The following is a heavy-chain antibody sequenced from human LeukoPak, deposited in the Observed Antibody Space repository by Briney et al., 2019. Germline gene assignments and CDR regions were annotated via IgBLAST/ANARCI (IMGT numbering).Heavy chain of an antibody. CDR3: ARGTPLLWQNGPPAPFDY. Sequence: ASVKVSCKASGYTFTNYYMHWVRQAPGQGLEWMGVINPSSLGTTYAQRFQGRVTMTRDTSTSTVYMELSSLRSEDTAVYYCARGTPLLWQNGPPAPFDYWGQGTLVTVSS. D-gene: IGHD3-10*01. J-gene: IGHJ4*02. CDR2: INPSSLGT. V-gene: IGHV1-46*01. CDR1: GYTFTNYY.